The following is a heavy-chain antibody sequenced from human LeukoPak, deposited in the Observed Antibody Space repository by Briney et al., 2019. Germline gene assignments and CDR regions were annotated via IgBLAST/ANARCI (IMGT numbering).Heavy chain of an antibody. D-gene: IGHD3-22*01. CDR1: GFTFSSYA. CDR2: ISGSGGST. CDR3: ANDPAHRRLGGYFDY. V-gene: IGHV3-23*01. J-gene: IGHJ4*02. Sequence: GGSLRLSCAASGFTFSSYAMSWVRQAPGKGLEWVSAISGSGGSTYYADSVKGRFTISRDNSKNTLYLQMNSLRAEDTAVYYCANDPAHRRLGGYFDYWGQGTLVTVSS.